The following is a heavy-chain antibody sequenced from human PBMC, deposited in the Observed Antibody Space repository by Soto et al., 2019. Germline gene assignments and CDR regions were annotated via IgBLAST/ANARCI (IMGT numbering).Heavy chain of an antibody. CDR2: IDESGDS. D-gene: IGHD1-1*01. Sequence: SETLSLTCTVSGGPIRSSSHYWGWIRQSPGTGLEWIGSIDESGDSYYNPSLKSRVTILVDTSKNQFSLKLMSVTGADSAIYYCAREGGYVDYWGQGTLVNVS. J-gene: IGHJ4*02. CDR3: AREGGYVDY. V-gene: IGHV4-39*02. CDR1: GGPIRSSSHY.